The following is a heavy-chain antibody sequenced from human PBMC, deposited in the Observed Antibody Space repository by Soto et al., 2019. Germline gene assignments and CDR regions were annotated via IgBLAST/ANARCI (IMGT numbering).Heavy chain of an antibody. CDR2: ISGNAGST. CDR1: GFSFSSYA. CDR3: AKMQTDYSNYVG. Sequence: PGGSLRLSCAASGFSFSSYAMSWVRQAPGKGLKWVSTISGNAGSTYYTDSVKGRFTISRDNSKNTLYLHMNSLRAEDTAVYFCAKMQTDYSNYVGWGQGTLVTVSS. J-gene: IGHJ4*02. V-gene: IGHV3-23*01. D-gene: IGHD4-4*01.